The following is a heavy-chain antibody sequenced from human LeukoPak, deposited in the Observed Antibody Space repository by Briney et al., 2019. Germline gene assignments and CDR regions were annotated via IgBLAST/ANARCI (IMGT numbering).Heavy chain of an antibody. D-gene: IGHD2-2*02. Sequence: HPGGSLRLSCAASGFTFSRYWMHWLRQAPGKGLVWVSRINSDASSTTYAGSVKGRFTISRDNAKNTLYLQMNSLRAEDTAVYFCARSGPTYTSKLDYWGQGTLVTVSS. CDR2: INSDASST. V-gene: IGHV3-74*01. CDR1: GFTFSRYW. CDR3: ARSGPTYTSKLDY. J-gene: IGHJ4*02.